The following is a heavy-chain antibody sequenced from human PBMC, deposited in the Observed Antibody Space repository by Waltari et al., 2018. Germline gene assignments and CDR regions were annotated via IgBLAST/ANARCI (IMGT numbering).Heavy chain of an antibody. CDR1: GFTVTTYY. CDR3: ARGNTASLDY. V-gene: IGHV3-53*01. J-gene: IGHJ4*02. Sequence: HLVESGGGLIQPGGSLRLSCAASGFTVTTYYISWVRQAPGRGLECVSVIYSAVTTYYADSVKGRFTISRDTFRNTLYLQMDNLRPDDTAVYYCARGNTASLDYWGQGTLVTVSS. D-gene: IGHD2-21*02. CDR2: IYSAVTT.